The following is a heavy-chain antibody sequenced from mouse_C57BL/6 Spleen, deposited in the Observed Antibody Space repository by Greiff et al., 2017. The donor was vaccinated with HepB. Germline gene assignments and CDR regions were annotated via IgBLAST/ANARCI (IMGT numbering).Heavy chain of an antibody. J-gene: IGHJ4*01. CDR2: ISSGSSTI. CDR3: ARRYRDAFYAMDY. CDR1: GFTFSDYG. Sequence: EVKLMESGGGLVKPGGSLKLSCAASGFTFSDYGMHWVRQAPEKGLEWVPYISSGSSTIYYADTVKGRFTISRDNAKNTLFLQMTSLRSEDTAMYYCARRYRDAFYAMDYWGQGTSVTVSS. V-gene: IGHV5-17*01. D-gene: IGHD2-14*01.